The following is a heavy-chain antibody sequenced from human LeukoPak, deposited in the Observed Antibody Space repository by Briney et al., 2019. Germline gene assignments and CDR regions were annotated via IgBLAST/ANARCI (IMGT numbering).Heavy chain of an antibody. D-gene: IGHD1-7*01. V-gene: IGHV4-38-2*02. J-gene: IGHJ4*02. CDR2: IYYSGST. CDR3: ARQGENYSSFDY. CDR1: GYSISSGYY. Sequence: SETLSLTCTVSGYSISSGYYRGWIRQPPGNGLEWIGSIYYSGSTYYNPSLKSRLTISVDTSKNQFSLKLSSVTAADTAVYYCARQGENYSSFDYWGQGTLVTVSS.